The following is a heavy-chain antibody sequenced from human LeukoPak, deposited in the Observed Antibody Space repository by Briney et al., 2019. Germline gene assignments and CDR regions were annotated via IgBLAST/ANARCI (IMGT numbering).Heavy chain of an antibody. CDR3: AKFCGGRTSCYLIDF. J-gene: IGHJ4*02. Sequence: GGSLRLSCAASGFTFSSYAMRWVRQAPGKGLEWVSGISGSGGSTYYADSVKGRFTISRDNSKNTLSLQMNSLRAEDTAVYYCAKFCGGRTSCYLIDFWGQGTLVTVSS. CDR2: ISGSGGST. CDR1: GFTFSSYA. V-gene: IGHV3-23*01. D-gene: IGHD2-2*01.